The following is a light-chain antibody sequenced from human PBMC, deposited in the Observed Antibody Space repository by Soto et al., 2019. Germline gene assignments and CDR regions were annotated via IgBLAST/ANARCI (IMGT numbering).Light chain of an antibody. V-gene: IGKV1-5*01. Sequence: DIQVTQSPSTLSASVGDRVTITCRASQSISSWLAWYQQKPGKAPKLLIYDASSLESGVPSRFSGSGSGTEFTLTISSLQPDDFATYYCQQYNSYSLTFGKGTKVEIK. CDR1: QSISSW. CDR3: QQYNSYSLT. CDR2: DAS. J-gene: IGKJ1*01.